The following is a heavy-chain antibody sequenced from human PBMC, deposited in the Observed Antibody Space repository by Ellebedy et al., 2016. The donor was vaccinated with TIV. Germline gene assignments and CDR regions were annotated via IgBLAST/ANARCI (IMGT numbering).Heavy chain of an antibody. CDR1: GFSFSTHG. V-gene: IGHV3-30*02. CDR3: TRETNPPPGALAGTGFDC. D-gene: IGHD6-19*01. Sequence: GESLKTSCVASGFSFSTHGMNWVRQAPGKGLEWVAFKRFDGRMEYNGDSVKGRFIISRDLSKNTLYLQMTRLRSEDTGIYYCTRETNPPPGALAGTGFDCWGQGTLVIVSS. J-gene: IGHJ4*02. CDR2: KRFDGRME.